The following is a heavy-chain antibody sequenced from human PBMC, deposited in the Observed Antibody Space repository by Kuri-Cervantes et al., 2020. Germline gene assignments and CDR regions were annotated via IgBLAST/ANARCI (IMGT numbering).Heavy chain of an antibody. Sequence: GESLKISCAASGFTFSSYAMHWVRQAPGKGPEWVAVIWYDGSNKYYADSVKGRFTISRDNSKNTLYLQMNSLRAEDTAVYYCARDPSMIVVVMMFDPWGQGTLVTVSS. D-gene: IGHD3-22*01. CDR3: ARDPSMIVVVMMFDP. J-gene: IGHJ5*02. CDR2: IWYDGSNK. V-gene: IGHV3-33*08. CDR1: GFTFSSYA.